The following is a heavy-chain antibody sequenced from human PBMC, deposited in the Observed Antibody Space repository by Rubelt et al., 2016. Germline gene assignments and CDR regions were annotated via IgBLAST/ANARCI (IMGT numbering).Heavy chain of an antibody. Sequence: EVQLVQSGAVVKKPGESLKISCKGSGYSFTRYWIGWVRQMPGKGLEWMGIIYPGDSNTRYSRSVQGQVTISADKSISTAYLQWSSLKASDTAMYYCARCAKLEYSSTGVFDPWGQGTLVTVSS. CDR2: IYPGDSNT. J-gene: IGHJ5*02. D-gene: IGHD6-6*01. V-gene: IGHV5-51*01. CDR3: ARCAKLEYSSTGVFDP. CDR1: GYSFTRYW.